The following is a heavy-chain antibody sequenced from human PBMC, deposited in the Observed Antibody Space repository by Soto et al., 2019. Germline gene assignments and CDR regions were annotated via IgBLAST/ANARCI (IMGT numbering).Heavy chain of an antibody. V-gene: IGHV4-39*01. J-gene: IGHJ6*02. D-gene: IGHD1-20*01. Sequence: PSETLSLTCTVSDGSISSSSYYWGWIRQPPGKGLEWIGSIYYSGSTYYNPSLKSRVTISVDTSKNQFSLKLSSVTAADTAVYYCAGFAITGTTEYYYGMGVWGQGTTVTVSS. CDR3: AGFAITGTTEYYYGMGV. CDR2: IYYSGST. CDR1: DGSISSSSYY.